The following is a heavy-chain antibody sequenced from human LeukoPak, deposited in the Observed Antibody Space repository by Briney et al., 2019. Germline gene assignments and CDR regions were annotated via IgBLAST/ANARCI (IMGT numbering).Heavy chain of an antibody. CDR1: GFTFKDYG. J-gene: IGHJ6*02. Sequence: PAGGSLRLSCAATGFTFKDYGMHWVRHPPGKGLEWVSSSNWNGGGTDYADSVKGRFTISRDNAKNSLYLQLSSLRPEDTALYYCAKHMRATNTYSFFGLDVWGQGTTVTVSS. D-gene: IGHD1-26*01. V-gene: IGHV3-9*01. CDR2: SNWNGGGT. CDR3: AKHMRATNTYSFFGLDV.